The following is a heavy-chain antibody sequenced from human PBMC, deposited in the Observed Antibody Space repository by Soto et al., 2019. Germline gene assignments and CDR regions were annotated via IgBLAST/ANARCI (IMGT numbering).Heavy chain of an antibody. V-gene: IGHV3-21*06. CDR2: ISSTTNYI. CDR1: GFTFTRYS. CDR3: ARESEDLTSNFDY. Sequence: PGGSLRLSCAASGFTFTRYSMNWVRQAPGKGLEWVSSISSTTNYIYYGDSMKGRFTISRDNAKNSLYLEMNSLRAEDTAVYYSARESEDLTSNFDYWGQGTLVTVSS. J-gene: IGHJ4*02.